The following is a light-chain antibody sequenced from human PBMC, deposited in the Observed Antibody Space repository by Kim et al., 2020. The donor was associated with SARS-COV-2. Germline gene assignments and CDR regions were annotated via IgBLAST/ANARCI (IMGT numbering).Light chain of an antibody. Sequence: SPGDSFTLSCRASQVVSSSYLAWYQQKPGQAPRLLIYGASRRATGVPDRFSGSGSGTDFTLTISRLEPEDFAVYHCQQCGNSPWSFGQGTKVDIK. CDR3: QQCGNSPWS. CDR2: GAS. J-gene: IGKJ1*01. CDR1: QVVSSSY. V-gene: IGKV3-20*01.